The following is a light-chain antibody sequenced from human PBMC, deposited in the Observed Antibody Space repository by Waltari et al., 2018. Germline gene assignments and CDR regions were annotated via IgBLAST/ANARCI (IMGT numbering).Light chain of an antibody. CDR1: QNINSF. J-gene: IGKJ4*01. CDR2: AAS. CDR3: QQYYSTPLT. V-gene: IGKV1-39*01. Sequence: DIQMTQSPSSLSASVGARVTLTCRASQNINSFLNWYQQKPGRAPKLLIYAASSLHSGVPSRFSGSGSGTDYTLTITSLQAEDVAVYYCQQYYSTPLTFGGGTRVEIK.